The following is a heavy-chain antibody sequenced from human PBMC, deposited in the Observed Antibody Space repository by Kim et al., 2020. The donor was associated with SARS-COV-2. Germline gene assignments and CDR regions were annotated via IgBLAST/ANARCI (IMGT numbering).Heavy chain of an antibody. CDR1: GGTFSSYA. CDR2: IIPIFGTA. CDR3: ARDQDSGRQQLVRPYYYYGMDV. V-gene: IGHV1-69*13. J-gene: IGHJ6*02. D-gene: IGHD6-13*01. Sequence: SVKVSCKASGGTFSSYAISWVRQAPGQGLEWMGGIIPIFGTANYAQKFQGRVTITADESTSTAYMELSSLRSEDTAVYYCARDQDSGRQQLVRPYYYYGMDVWGQGTTVTVSS.